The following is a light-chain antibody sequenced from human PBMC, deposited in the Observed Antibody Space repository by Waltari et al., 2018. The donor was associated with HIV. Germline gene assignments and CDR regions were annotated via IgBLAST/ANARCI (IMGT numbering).Light chain of an antibody. CDR3: SSYAGSNNVV. Sequence: QSALTQPPSASGSPGQSVTISCTGTSSDVGAYNSVSGYQQHPGKAPKRLISEVTKRPSGVPARFSGSKSGNTASLTVSGLQAEDEADFYCSSYAGSNNVVFGGGTKLTVL. J-gene: IGLJ2*01. CDR2: EVT. CDR1: SSDVGAYNS. V-gene: IGLV2-8*01.